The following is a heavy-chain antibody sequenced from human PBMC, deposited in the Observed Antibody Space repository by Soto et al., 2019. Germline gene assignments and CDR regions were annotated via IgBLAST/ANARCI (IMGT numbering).Heavy chain of an antibody. V-gene: IGHV3-7*01. J-gene: IGHJ4*02. CDR2: IKQDGSEK. D-gene: IGHD2-15*01. CDR3: ASFVVAATRYFDY. Sequence: VGSLRLSCVASGFIFSNYWMSWVRQAPGKGLEWVANIKQDGSEKYYVDSVKGRFTISRDNAKNSLYLQMNSLRAEDAAVYYCASFVVAATRYFDYWGQGTLVTVSS. CDR1: GFIFSNYW.